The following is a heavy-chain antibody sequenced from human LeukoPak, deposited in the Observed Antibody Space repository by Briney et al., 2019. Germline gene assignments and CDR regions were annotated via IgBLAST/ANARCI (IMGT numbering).Heavy chain of an antibody. J-gene: IGHJ4*02. D-gene: IGHD3-10*01. Sequence: SGGSLRLSCAASGFTFSTYGMHWVRHAPGKGLEGVAVISYDGSNKYYADSVKGRFTISRENSKNTLHLQMNSLRAEDTAVYYCAKDHYYYGSGIYFMHYFDYWGQGTLVTVSS. CDR2: ISYDGSNK. V-gene: IGHV3-30*18. CDR1: GFTFSTYG. CDR3: AKDHYYYGSGIYFMHYFDY.